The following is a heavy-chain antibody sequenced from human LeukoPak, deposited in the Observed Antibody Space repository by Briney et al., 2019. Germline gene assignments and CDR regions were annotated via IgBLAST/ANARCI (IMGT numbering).Heavy chain of an antibody. CDR1: GFTFSDHY. D-gene: IGHD3-9*01. CDR3: ARGGKGLVRTYLDS. Sequence: PGGSLRLSCAASGFTFSDHYMDWVRQAPGKGLEWVGRSRSKDNSHYTEYAASVRGRFTISREDSKNSLYLQMNSLKTEDTAMYYCARGGKGLVRTYLDSWGHGTLVTVSS. CDR2: SRSKDNSHYT. V-gene: IGHV3-72*01. J-gene: IGHJ4*01.